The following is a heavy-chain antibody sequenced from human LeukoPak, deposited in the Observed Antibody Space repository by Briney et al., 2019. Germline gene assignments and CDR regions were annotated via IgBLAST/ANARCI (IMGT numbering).Heavy chain of an antibody. CDR1: GFTFTTYS. D-gene: IGHD2-8*02. J-gene: IGHJ4*02. CDR2: ISGSSTYI. CDR3: ARGYCNGGDCYFAD. Sequence: GGSLRPSCAASGFTFTTYSMNWVRQAPGKGLEWVSCISGSSTYIYYADSVKGRFTISRDNAKNSLYLQMSSLRAEDTAVYYCARGYCNGGDCYFADWGQGTLVTVSS. V-gene: IGHV3-21*01.